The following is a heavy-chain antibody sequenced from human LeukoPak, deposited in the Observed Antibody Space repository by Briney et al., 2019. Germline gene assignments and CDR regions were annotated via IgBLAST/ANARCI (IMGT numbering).Heavy chain of an antibody. CDR2: IYYSGST. Sequence: PSETLSLTCTVSGGSISSSSYYWGWIRQPPGKGLEWIGSIYYSGSTYYNPSLKSRVTISVDTSKNQFSLKLSSVTAADAAVYYCARPSPGDYYDSSGDPVAFDIWGKGTMVTVSS. CDR3: ARPSPGDYYDSSGDPVAFDI. CDR1: GGSISSSSYY. J-gene: IGHJ3*02. V-gene: IGHV4-39*01. D-gene: IGHD3-22*01.